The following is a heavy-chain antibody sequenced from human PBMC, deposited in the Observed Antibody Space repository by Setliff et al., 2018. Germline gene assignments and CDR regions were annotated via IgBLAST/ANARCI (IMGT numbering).Heavy chain of an antibody. CDR1: GFTFSSYS. Sequence: GESLKISCAASGFTFSSYSMYWVRQAPGKGLEWISYISSSSSTIYYADSVKGRFTISRDNAKNSLYLQMNSLRAEDTAVYYCARDGYCSSISCYAPDYWGQGTLVTVSS. V-gene: IGHV3-48*01. J-gene: IGHJ4*02. CDR3: ARDGYCSSISCYAPDY. D-gene: IGHD2-2*03. CDR2: ISSSSSTI.